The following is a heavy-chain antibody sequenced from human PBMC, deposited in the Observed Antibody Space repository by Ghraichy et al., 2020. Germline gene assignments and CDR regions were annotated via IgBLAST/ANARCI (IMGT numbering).Heavy chain of an antibody. J-gene: IGHJ4*02. D-gene: IGHD3-10*01. CDR1: GFTFSSYS. CDR3: ARSVEWFGGSSYYFDY. CDR2: ISSSSSYI. Sequence: GGSLRLSCAASGFTFSSYSMNWVRQAPGKGLEWVSSISSSSSYIYYADSVKGRFTISRDNAKNSLYLQMNSLRAEDTAVYYCARSVEWFGGSSYYFDYWGQGTLVTVSS. V-gene: IGHV3-21*01.